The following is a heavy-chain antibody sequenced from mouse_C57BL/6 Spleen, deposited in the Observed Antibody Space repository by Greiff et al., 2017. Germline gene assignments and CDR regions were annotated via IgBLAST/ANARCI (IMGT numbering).Heavy chain of an antibody. CDR3: ARWSHYYGSSYNYAMDY. D-gene: IGHD1-1*01. CDR2: IDPNSGGT. J-gene: IGHJ4*01. Sequence: QVQLQQPGAELVKPGASVKLSCNASGYTFTSYWMHWVKQRPGRGLEWIGRIDPNSGGTKYNEKFKSKATLTVDKPSSTAYMQLSSLTSEDSAVYYCARWSHYYGSSYNYAMDYWGQGTSVTVSS. CDR1: GYTFTSYW. V-gene: IGHV1-72*01.